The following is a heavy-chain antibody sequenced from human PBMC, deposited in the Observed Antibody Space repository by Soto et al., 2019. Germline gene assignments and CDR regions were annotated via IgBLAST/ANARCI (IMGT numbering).Heavy chain of an antibody. J-gene: IGHJ5*02. CDR1: GGTFSSYT. D-gene: IGHD2-2*01. Sequence: ASVKVSCKASGGTFSSYTISWVRQAPGQGLEWMGRIIPILGIANYAQKFQGRVTITADKSTSTAYMELSSLRSEDTAVYYCARSSSTSSNWFDPWGQGTLVTVSS. CDR3: ARSSSTSSNWFDP. V-gene: IGHV1-69*02. CDR2: IIPILGIA.